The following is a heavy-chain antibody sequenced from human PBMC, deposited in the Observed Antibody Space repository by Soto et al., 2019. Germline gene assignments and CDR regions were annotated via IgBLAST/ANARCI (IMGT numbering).Heavy chain of an antibody. CDR3: ARGQEMATAHYYYYGMDV. Sequence: SETLSLTCTVSGGSISSYYWSWIRQPPGKGLEWIGYIYYSGSTNYNPSLKSRVTISVDTSKNQFSLKLSSVTAADTAVYYCARGQEMATAHYYYYGMDVWGQGTTVTV. V-gene: IGHV4-59*01. CDR1: GGSISSYY. CDR2: IYYSGST. D-gene: IGHD5-18*01. J-gene: IGHJ6*02.